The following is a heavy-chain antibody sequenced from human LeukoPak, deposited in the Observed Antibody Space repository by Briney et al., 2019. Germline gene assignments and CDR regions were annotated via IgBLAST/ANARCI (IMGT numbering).Heavy chain of an antibody. CDR1: GGTFSSYA. CDR2: IIPIFGTA. CDR3: ARRGSSGYMFDY. D-gene: IGHD3-22*01. J-gene: IGHJ4*02. V-gene: IGHV1-69*01. Sequence: GSSVKVSCKASGGTFSSYAISWVRQAPGQGLEWMGGIIPIFGTANYAQKFQGRVTITADESTSTAYMELSSLRSEDTAVYYCARRGSSGYMFDYWGQGTLVTVSS.